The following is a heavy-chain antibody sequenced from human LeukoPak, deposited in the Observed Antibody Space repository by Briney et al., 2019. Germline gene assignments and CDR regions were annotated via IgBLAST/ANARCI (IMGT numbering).Heavy chain of an antibody. J-gene: IGHJ4*02. CDR1: GFTFSSYA. CDR3: AKSPSMNSGGTHFDY. Sequence: QAGGSLRLSCAASGFTFSSYAMSWVRQAPGKGLEWVSVISASGGTTYYADSVGGRFTISRDNSKNTLFLQMNSLRAEDTALYCCAKSPSMNSGGTHFDYWGQGTLVTVSS. V-gene: IGHV3-23*01. CDR2: ISASGGTT. D-gene: IGHD1-26*01.